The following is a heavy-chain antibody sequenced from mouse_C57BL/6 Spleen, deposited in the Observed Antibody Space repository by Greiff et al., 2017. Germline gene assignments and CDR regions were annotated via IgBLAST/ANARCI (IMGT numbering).Heavy chain of an antibody. CDR3: ARHEGDYYGSSFYAMDY. CDR2: FYPGSGSI. Sequence: VQLQQSGAELVKPGASVKLSCKASGYTFTEYTIHWVKQRSGQGLEWIGWFYPGSGSIKYNEKFKDKATVTADKSSSTVYMELSRLTSEDSAVYFCARHEGDYYGSSFYAMDYWGQGTSVTVSS. D-gene: IGHD1-1*01. CDR1: GYTFTEYT. J-gene: IGHJ4*01. V-gene: IGHV1-62-2*01.